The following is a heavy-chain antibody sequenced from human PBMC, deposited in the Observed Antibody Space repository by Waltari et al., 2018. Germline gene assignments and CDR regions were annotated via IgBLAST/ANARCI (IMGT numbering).Heavy chain of an antibody. CDR3: ARDLRNYYDSSGYPDY. V-gene: IGHV3-30-3*01. D-gene: IGHD3-22*01. CDR2: ISYDGSNK. Sequence: QVQLVESGGGVVQPGRSLRLSCAASGFTFSSYAMPWVRQAPGKGLEWVAVISYDGSNKYYADSVKGRFTISRDNSKNTLYLQMNSLRAEDTAVYYCARDLRNYYDSSGYPDYWGQGTLVTVSS. J-gene: IGHJ4*02. CDR1: GFTFSSYA.